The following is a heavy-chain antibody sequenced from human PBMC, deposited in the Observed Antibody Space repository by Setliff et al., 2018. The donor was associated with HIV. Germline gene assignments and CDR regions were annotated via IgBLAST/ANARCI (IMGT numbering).Heavy chain of an antibody. D-gene: IGHD1-26*01. CDR3: ARGVVGATYDVFDI. J-gene: IGHJ3*02. CDR2: IYHSVST. CDR1: GGSISSSDL. V-gene: IGHV4-4*02. Sequence: SETLSLTCAVSGGSISSSDLWSWVRQPPGKGLEWIGEIYHSVSTNYNSSLKSRVTISVDKFKNQFSLKLSSVTASDTAVYHCARGVVGATYDVFDIWAQGTMVTVSS.